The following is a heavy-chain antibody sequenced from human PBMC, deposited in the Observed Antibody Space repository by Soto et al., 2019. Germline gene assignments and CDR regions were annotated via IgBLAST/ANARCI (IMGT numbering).Heavy chain of an antibody. D-gene: IGHD3-10*01. CDR1: GGSFSGYY. V-gene: IGHV4-34*01. J-gene: IGHJ4*02. CDR2: INHSGST. CDR3: ARRRHPLGHGSGSYGY. Sequence: QVQLQQWGAGLLKPSETLSLTCAVYGGSFSGYYWSWIRQPPGKGLEWIGEINHSGSTNYNPSLKSRGTISVDASKNQFSRKLSSVTAADTAVYYCARRRHPLGHGSGSYGYWGQGTLVTVSS.